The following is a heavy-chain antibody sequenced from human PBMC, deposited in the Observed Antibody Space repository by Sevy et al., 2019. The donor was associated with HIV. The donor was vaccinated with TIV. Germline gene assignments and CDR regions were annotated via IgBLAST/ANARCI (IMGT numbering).Heavy chain of an antibody. D-gene: IGHD4-17*01. CDR3: AKDHALTTLWVNNWFES. Sequence: GGSLRLSCAASGFTFSSYGMHWVRQAPGKGLEWVAVITYDGSNQYYTDSVKGRFTISRDDSKNTLYLQMNSLRAEDTAVYYCAKDHALTTLWVNNWFESWGQGTLVTDSS. J-gene: IGHJ5*01. CDR1: GFTFSSYG. V-gene: IGHV3-30*18. CDR2: ITYDGSNQ.